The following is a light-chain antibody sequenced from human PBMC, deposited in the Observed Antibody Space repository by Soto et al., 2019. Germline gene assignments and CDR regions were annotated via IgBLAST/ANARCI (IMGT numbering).Light chain of an antibody. Sequence: QSVLTQPPSVSGAPGQRVTISCTGSSSNIGAGYDVHWYQQLPGTAPKLLIYGNSNRPSGVPDRFSGSKSGTSASLAITGLQAEDEADYYCQSYDSSLSGPYVFGTGPKVTVL. V-gene: IGLV1-40*01. CDR1: SSNIGAGYD. CDR2: GNS. J-gene: IGLJ1*01. CDR3: QSYDSSLSGPYV.